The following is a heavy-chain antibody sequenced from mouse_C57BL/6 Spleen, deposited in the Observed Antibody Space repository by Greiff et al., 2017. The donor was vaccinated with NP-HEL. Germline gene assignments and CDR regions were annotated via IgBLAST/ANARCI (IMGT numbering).Heavy chain of an antibody. CDR2: INPNNGGT. CDR3: ARALYYDYDLRWDY. V-gene: IGHV1-18*01. CDR1: GYTFTDYN. J-gene: IGHJ4*01. Sequence: VQLKESGPELVKPGASVKIPCKASGYTFTDYNMDWVKQSHGKSLEWIGDINPNNGGTIYNQKFKGKATLTVDKSSSTAYMELRSLTSEDTAVYYCARALYYDYDLRWDYWGQGTSVTVSS. D-gene: IGHD2-4*01.